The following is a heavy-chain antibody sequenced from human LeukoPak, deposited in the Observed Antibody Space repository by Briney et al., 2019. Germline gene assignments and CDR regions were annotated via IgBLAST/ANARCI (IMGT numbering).Heavy chain of an antibody. J-gene: IGHJ3*02. CDR2: INLDGSEK. CDR3: ARDSERSSSFAFDI. V-gene: IGHV3-7*01. Sequence: PGGSLRLSCAASGFRFSSYWMSWVRQAPGKGLEWVANINLDGSEKSYVDSVEGRFTISRDNAKNSLYLQMNSLRGEDTAVYYCARDSERSSSFAFDIWGQGTTVTASS. D-gene: IGHD3-3*02. CDR1: GFRFSSYW.